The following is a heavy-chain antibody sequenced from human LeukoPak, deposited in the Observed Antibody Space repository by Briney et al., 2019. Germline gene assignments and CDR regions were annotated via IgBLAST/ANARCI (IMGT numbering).Heavy chain of an antibody. V-gene: IGHV3-23*01. CDR1: GFTFSSYA. CDR3: AKSTIFGVVILDY. Sequence: GGSLRLSCAASGFTFSSYAMSWVRQAPGKGLEWVSAISGSGGSAYYADSVKGRFTISRDNSKNTLYLQMNSLRAEDTAVYYCAKSTIFGVVILDYWGQGTLVTVSS. CDR2: ISGSGGSA. D-gene: IGHD3-3*01. J-gene: IGHJ4*02.